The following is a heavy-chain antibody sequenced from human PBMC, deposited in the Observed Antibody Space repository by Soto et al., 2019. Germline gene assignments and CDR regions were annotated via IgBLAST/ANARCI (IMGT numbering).Heavy chain of an antibody. V-gene: IGHV4-59*01. D-gene: IGHD6-13*01. J-gene: IGHJ5*02. CDR3: ARVDLTIAAAGNNWFDP. CDR1: GGSISSYY. Sequence: SETLSLTCTVFGGSISSYYWSWIRQPPGKGLEWIGYIYYSGSTNYNPSLKSRVTISVDTSKNQFSLKLSSVTAADTAVYYCARVDLTIAAAGNNWFDPWGQGTLVTVSS. CDR2: IYYSGST.